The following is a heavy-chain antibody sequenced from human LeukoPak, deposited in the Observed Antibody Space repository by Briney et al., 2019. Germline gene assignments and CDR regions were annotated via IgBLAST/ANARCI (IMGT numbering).Heavy chain of an antibody. CDR1: GFTFSDYY. J-gene: IGHJ4*02. V-gene: IGHV3-11*03. D-gene: IGHD3-9*01. Sequence: GGSLRLSCAASGFTFSDYYMSWIRQAPGKGLEWVSYISSSSSSYTNYADSVKGRFTISRDNAKNSLYLQMNSLRAEDTAVYYCARSYYDILTGYYPGGSVDYWGQGTLVTVSS. CDR3: ARSYYDILTGYYPGGSVDY. CDR2: ISSSSSSYT.